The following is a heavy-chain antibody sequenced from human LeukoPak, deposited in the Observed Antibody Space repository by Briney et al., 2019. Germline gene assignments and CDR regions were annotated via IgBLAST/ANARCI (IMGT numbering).Heavy chain of an antibody. Sequence: GGSLRLSCAASGFTFDDYAMHWVRQAPGKGLEWVSGISWNSGSIVYADSVKGRFTISRDNAKNSLYLQMNSLRAEDTALYYCAKDRRPAMALYYYYGMDVWGQGTTVTVSS. D-gene: IGHD5-18*01. CDR2: ISWNSGSI. CDR3: AKDRRPAMALYYYYGMDV. V-gene: IGHV3-9*01. CDR1: GFTFDDYA. J-gene: IGHJ6*02.